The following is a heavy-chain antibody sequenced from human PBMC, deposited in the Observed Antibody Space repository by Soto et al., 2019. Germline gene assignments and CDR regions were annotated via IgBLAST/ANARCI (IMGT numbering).Heavy chain of an antibody. CDR2: MNPRSGNT. Sequence: QVQLVQSGVEVKKPGASVKVSCKTSGYTFITYEITWVRQAPGQGLEWMGWMNPRSGNTGYAQKFQGRVATTRNTSVNTAYLELSDLTSEDTAVYYCARGDSFTSSWYWFDSWGQGTLVTVSS. J-gene: IGHJ5*01. D-gene: IGHD6-13*01. V-gene: IGHV1-8*01. CDR3: ARGDSFTSSWYWFDS. CDR1: GYTFITYE.